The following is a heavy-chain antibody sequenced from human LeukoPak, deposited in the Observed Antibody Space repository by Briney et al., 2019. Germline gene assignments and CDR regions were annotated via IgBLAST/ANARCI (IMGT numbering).Heavy chain of an antibody. J-gene: IGHJ4*02. CDR1: GFTFSSYS. CDR3: ARDQEGSSWWRGYFDY. CDR2: IYSGGST. D-gene: IGHD6-13*01. Sequence: PGGSLRLSCAASGFTFSSYSMNWVRQAPGKGLEWVSVIYSGGSTYYADSVKGRFTISRDNSKNTLYLQMNSLRAEDTAVYYCARDQEGSSWWRGYFDYWGQGTLVTVSS. V-gene: IGHV3-53*01.